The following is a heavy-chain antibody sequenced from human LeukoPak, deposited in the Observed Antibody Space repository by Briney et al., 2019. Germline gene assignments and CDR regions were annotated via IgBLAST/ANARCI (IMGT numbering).Heavy chain of an antibody. D-gene: IGHD3-16*01. CDR3: ARDLHDRRSNWFDP. CDR2: ISSSSSYI. CDR1: GFTFSSYS. J-gene: IGHJ5*02. Sequence: GGPLSLSCAASGFTFSSYSMNWFRQAPGKGLEWVSSISSSSSYICYTDSVKGRFTISRDNAKNSLYLQMNSLRAEDTAVYYCARDLHDRRSNWFDPWGQGTLVTVSS. V-gene: IGHV3-21*01.